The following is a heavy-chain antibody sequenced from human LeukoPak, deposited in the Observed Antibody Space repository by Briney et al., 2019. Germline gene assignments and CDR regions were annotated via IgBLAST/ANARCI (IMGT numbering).Heavy chain of an antibody. V-gene: IGHV3-30*02. Sequence: PGGSLRLSCAASGFTFSRYSMNWVRQAPGKGLEWVTFIRYDGSNRYYADSVKGRFTISRDNSKNTLYLQMNSLRVEDTAVYYCAKDTAFYSSTQVIHFDYWGQGTLVTVSS. CDR2: IRYDGSNR. CDR3: AKDTAFYSSTQVIHFDY. D-gene: IGHD6-13*01. CDR1: GFTFSRYS. J-gene: IGHJ4*02.